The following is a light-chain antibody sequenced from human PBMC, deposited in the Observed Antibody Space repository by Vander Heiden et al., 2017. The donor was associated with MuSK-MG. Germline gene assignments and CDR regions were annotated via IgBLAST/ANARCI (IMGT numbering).Light chain of an antibody. J-gene: IGLJ1*01. V-gene: IGLV2-14*01. CDR2: EVS. CDR3: GSYTSSSNLYV. Sequence: PKLLIYEVSNRPSGVANRFSGSKSGNTASLTISGLQAEDEADYYCGSYTSSSNLYVFGTGTKVTVL.